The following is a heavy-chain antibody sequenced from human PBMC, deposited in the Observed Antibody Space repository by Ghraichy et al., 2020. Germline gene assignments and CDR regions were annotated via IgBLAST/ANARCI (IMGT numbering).Heavy chain of an antibody. V-gene: IGHV4-34*01. CDR3: ARGSHYDSSGYYYVTDY. CDR2: INHSGST. D-gene: IGHD3-22*01. Sequence: SETLSLTCAVYGGSFSGYYWSWIRQPPGKGLEWIGEINHSGSTNYNPSLKSRVTISVDTSKNQFSLKLSSVTAADTAVYYCARGSHYDSSGYYYVTDYWGQGTLVTVSS. J-gene: IGHJ4*02. CDR1: GGSFSGYY.